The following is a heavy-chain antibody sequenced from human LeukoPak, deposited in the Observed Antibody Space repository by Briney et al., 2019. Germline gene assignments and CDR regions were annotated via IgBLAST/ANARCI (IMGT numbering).Heavy chain of an antibody. D-gene: IGHD2-2*01. Sequence: GGSLRLSCAASGFTFSSYAMSWVRQAPGKGLEWVSAISGSGGSTYYADSVKGRFTISRDNSKNTLYLQMNSLRAEDTAVYYCAKDRGYCSSTSCSPPDYWGQGTLVTASS. J-gene: IGHJ4*02. CDR1: GFTFSSYA. CDR2: ISGSGGST. V-gene: IGHV3-23*01. CDR3: AKDRGYCSSTSCSPPDY.